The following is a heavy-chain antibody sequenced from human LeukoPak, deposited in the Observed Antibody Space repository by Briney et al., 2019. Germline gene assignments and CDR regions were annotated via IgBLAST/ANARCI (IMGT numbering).Heavy chain of an antibody. V-gene: IGHV3-23*01. CDR3: GRQLFDS. J-gene: IGHJ4*02. CDR2: ISGSGGST. CDR1: GFTFSSYA. D-gene: IGHD2-2*01. Sequence: GGSLRLSCAASGFTFSSYAMSWVRQAPGKGLEWVSAISGSGGSTYYADSVKGRFTISRDTSKNTVYLQMTSLRAEDTATYYWGRQLFDSWGQGTLVTVSS.